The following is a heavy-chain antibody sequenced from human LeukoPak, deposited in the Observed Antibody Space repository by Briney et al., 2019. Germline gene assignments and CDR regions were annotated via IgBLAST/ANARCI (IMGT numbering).Heavy chain of an antibody. J-gene: IGHJ4*02. V-gene: IGHV1-2*02. D-gene: IGHD3-3*01. CDR2: INPKSGGT. CDR1: GYTFTGYY. CDR3: ARGRTTSIFGVVIIHQPFDY. Sequence: GASVKVSCKASGYTFTGYYTHWVRQAPGQGLEWMGWINPKSGGTNYAQKFQGKVTMTRDTSISTAYMELSRLRSDDTAVYYCARGRTTSIFGVVIIHQPFDYWGQGTLVTVSS.